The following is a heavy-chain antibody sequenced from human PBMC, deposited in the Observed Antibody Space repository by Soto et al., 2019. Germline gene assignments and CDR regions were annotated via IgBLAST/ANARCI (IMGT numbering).Heavy chain of an antibody. V-gene: IGHV3-48*02. CDR3: ARGLYYYDSSGYWGY. CDR2: ISSSSSTI. J-gene: IGHJ4*02. CDR1: GFTFSSYS. Sequence: PGGSLRLSCAASGFTFSSYSMNWVRQAPGKGLEWVSYISSSSSTIYYADSVKGRFTISRGNAKNSLYLQMNSLRDEDTAVYYCARGLYYYDSSGYWGYWGQGTLVTVSS. D-gene: IGHD3-22*01.